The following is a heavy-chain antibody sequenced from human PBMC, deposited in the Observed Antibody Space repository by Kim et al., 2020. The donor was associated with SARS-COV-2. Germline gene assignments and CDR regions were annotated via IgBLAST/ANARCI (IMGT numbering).Heavy chain of an antibody. Sequence: LEPSWAAFGFALSDYYMNGVRQAPGKGLEWVSFISSIGPHTFYADSVRGRFTISRDNAKNSLYLQMDGLRVEDTAVYYCARDRDLGQ. V-gene: IGHV3-11*06. J-gene: IGHJ1*01. CDR2: ISSIGPHT. CDR1: GFALSDYY. CDR3: ARDRD.